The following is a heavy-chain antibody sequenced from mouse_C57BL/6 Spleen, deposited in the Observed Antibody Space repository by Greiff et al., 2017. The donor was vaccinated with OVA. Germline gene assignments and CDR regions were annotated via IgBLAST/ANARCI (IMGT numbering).Heavy chain of an antibody. V-gene: IGHV1-64*01. Sequence: QVQLQQPGAELVKPGASVKLSCKASGYTFTSYWMHWVKQRPGQGLEWIGMIHPNSGSTNYNEKFKSKATLTVDKSSSTAYMQLSSLTSEDSAVYYCARGDDHEGAMDYWGQGTSVTVSS. CDR2: IHPNSGST. CDR3: ARGDDHEGAMDY. J-gene: IGHJ4*01. CDR1: GYTFTSYW.